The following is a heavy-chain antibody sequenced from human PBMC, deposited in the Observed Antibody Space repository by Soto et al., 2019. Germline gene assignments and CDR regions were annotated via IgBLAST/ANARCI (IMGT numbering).Heavy chain of an antibody. Sequence: SVKVSCKASGEIFSSYAISWVRQAPGQGLEWMGGIIPIFGTANYAQKFQGRVTITADESTSTAYMELSSLRSEDTAVYYCASRGIQLCSTYYYGMDVWGQGTTVTVSS. CDR2: IIPIFGTA. J-gene: IGHJ6*02. CDR3: ASRGIQLCSTYYYGMDV. D-gene: IGHD3-16*01. CDR1: GEIFSSYA. V-gene: IGHV1-69*13.